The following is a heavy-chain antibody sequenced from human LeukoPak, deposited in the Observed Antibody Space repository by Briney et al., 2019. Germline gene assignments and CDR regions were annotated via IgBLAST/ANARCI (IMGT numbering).Heavy chain of an antibody. J-gene: IGHJ3*02. V-gene: IGHV3-9*01. Sequence: GGSLRLSCAASGFKFDDYAMHWVRQAPGKGLEWVSGIRWNSGGIGYGDSVKGRFTISRDNAKNSLYLQMNSLRAEDTALYYCAKARPVIDDGFDIWGQGTMVTVSS. D-gene: IGHD3-22*01. CDR3: AKARPVIDDGFDI. CDR1: GFKFDDYA. CDR2: IRWNSGGI.